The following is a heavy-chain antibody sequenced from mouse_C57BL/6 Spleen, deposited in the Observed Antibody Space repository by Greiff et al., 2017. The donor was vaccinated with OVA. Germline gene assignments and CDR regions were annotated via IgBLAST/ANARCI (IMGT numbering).Heavy chain of an antibody. J-gene: IGHJ4*01. CDR2: IDPSDSYT. D-gene: IGHD1-1*01. CDR1: GYTFTSYW. V-gene: IGHV1-69*01. CDR3: ARSIRGYAMDY. Sequence: QVQLQQPGAELVMPGASVKLSCKASGYTFTSYWMHWVKQRPGQGLEWIGEIDPSDSYTNYNQKFEGKSTLTVDKSSSTAYMQLSSLTSEDSAVYYCARSIRGYAMDYWGQGTSVTVSS.